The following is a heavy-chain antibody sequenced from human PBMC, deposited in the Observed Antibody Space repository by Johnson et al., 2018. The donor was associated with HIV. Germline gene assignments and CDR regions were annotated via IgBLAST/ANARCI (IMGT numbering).Heavy chain of an antibody. Sequence: VQLVESGGGVVQPGRSLRLSCAASGFTFNRYGLHWVRQAPGKGLECVSYISSSGRTIYYADSVKGRFTISRDNTKNSLYLQMNSLRAEDTAVYYCARGGRVYDSSGYYAFDIWGQGTMVTVSS. D-gene: IGHD3-22*01. CDR3: ARGGRVYDSSGYYAFDI. J-gene: IGHJ3*02. CDR2: ISSSGRTI. V-gene: IGHV3-48*04. CDR1: GFTFNRYG.